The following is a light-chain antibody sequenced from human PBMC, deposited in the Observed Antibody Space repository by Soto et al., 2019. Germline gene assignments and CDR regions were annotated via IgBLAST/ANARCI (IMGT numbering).Light chain of an antibody. CDR1: QSVLYSSNNKNY. CDR2: WAS. CDR3: QQYYSTPQT. V-gene: IGKV4-1*01. J-gene: IGKJ1*01. Sequence: DIVMTQSPDSLAVSLGERATINCKSSQSVLYSSNNKNYLAWYQQKPGQPPNLLIYWASTRESGVPDRFSGSASGTDFTLTISSLQAEDVAVYYCQQYYSTPQTFGQGTKVEIK.